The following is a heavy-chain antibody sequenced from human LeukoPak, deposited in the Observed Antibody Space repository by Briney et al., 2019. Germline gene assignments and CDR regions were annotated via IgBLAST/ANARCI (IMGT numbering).Heavy chain of an antibody. J-gene: IGHJ4*02. D-gene: IGHD4-17*01. Sequence: GGSLRLSCAASGFTFSSYGMLWVRQAPGKGLEWVAVISYDGSNKYYADSVKGRFTISRDNSKNTLYLQMNSLRAEDTAVYYCAKEDYVLDYWGQGTLVTVSS. CDR2: ISYDGSNK. CDR1: GFTFSSYG. V-gene: IGHV3-30*18. CDR3: AKEDYVLDY.